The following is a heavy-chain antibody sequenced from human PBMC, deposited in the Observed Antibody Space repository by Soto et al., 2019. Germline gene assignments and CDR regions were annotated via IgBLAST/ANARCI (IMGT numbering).Heavy chain of an antibody. J-gene: IGHJ4*02. D-gene: IGHD6-6*01. V-gene: IGHV4-30-2*01. Sequence: QLQLQESGSGLVKPSQTLSLTCAVSGGSISSGGYSWSWIRQPPGKGLEWIGYIYHSGSTYYNPSLKSRVTRSVDRSKNQFSLKLSSVTAADTAVYYCARYSIAARRGIDYWGQGTLVTVSS. CDR1: GGSISSGGYS. CDR3: ARYSIAARRGIDY. CDR2: IYHSGST.